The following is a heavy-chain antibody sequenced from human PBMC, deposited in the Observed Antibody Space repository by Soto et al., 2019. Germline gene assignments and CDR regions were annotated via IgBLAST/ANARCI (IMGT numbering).Heavy chain of an antibody. CDR2: INIYNYNT. Sequence: QVHLVQSGPEVKKPGASVKVSCKASGYTFTHYGISWVRQAPGQGLEWMGWINIYNYNTNYAQNLQGRITVTADTSTSTAYMELRSLRSDDTAFYYCARAIPGGYGHTTLDHWGQGTLVTVSS. J-gene: IGHJ4*02. V-gene: IGHV1-18*01. CDR3: ARAIPGGYGHTTLDH. D-gene: IGHD5-18*01. CDR1: GYTFTHYG.